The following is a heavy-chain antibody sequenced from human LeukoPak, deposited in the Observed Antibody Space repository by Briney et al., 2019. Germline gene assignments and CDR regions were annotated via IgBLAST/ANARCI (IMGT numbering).Heavy chain of an antibody. CDR2: IYYSGST. CDR3: ARNPGLWWGDFDY. CDR1: GGSISSGDYY. J-gene: IGHJ4*02. V-gene: IGHV4-30-4*01. Sequence: SETLSLTCTVSGGSISSGDYYWSWIRQPPGKGLEWIGYIYYSGSTHYNPSLKSRVTISVDTSKNQFSLKLSSVTAADTAVYYCARNPGLWWGDFDYWGQGTLVTVSS. D-gene: IGHD2-21*01.